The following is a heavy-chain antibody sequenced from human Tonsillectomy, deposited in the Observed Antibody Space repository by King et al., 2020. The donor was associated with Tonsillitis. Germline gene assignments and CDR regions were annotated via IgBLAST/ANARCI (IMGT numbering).Heavy chain of an antibody. Sequence: VQLVESGGGLVQPGGSLRLSCAASGFPFNTYSMNWVRQAPGKGLEWVSYINSGSITTYYADSVKGRFTISRDNAKESLYLQLNSLRDEDTAEYYCARDPHGGYCDRGSCYSLRGDHYYGIDVWGQGTTVTVSS. CDR1: GFPFNTYS. CDR2: INSGSITT. D-gene: IGHD2-15*01. V-gene: IGHV3-48*02. J-gene: IGHJ6*02. CDR3: ARDPHGGYCDRGSCYSLRGDHYYGIDV.